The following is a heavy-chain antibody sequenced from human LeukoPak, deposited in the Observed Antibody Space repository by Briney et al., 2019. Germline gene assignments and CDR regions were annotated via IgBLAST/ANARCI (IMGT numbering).Heavy chain of an antibody. CDR1: GGSISSGGYY. CDR2: IYYSGST. CDR3: ASGSGSYYPLDY. D-gene: IGHD3-10*01. J-gene: IGHJ4*02. V-gene: IGHV4-31*03. Sequence: SETLSLTCTVSGGSISSGGYYWSWIRQHPGKGLERIGYIYYSGSTYYNPSLKSRVTISVDTSKNQFSLKLSSVTAADTAVYYCASGSGSYYPLDYWGQGTLVTVSS.